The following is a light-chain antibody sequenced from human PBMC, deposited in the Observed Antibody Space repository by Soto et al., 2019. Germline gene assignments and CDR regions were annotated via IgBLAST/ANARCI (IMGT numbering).Light chain of an antibody. J-gene: IGKJ2*01. CDR2: ASS. Sequence: DIQMTQSPSSLSASVGDKVTITCRARQGISSSLAWFRLKPGRAPESVIFASSTLQGGVPSRFRGSGSGTHFTLTITSLQPEDSATFYCQQYESYPYTFGQGTRLEI. V-gene: IGKV1-16*01. CDR3: QQYESYPYT. CDR1: QGISSS.